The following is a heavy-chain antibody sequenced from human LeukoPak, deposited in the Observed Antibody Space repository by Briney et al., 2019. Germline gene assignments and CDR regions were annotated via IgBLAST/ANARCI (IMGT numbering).Heavy chain of an antibody. V-gene: IGHV4-39*07. D-gene: IGHD3-10*01. Sequence: SETLSLTCTVSGGSISTSSYCWGWIRQPPGKGLEWIGEINHSGSTNYNPSLKSRVTISVDTSKNQFSLKLSSVTAADTAVYYCARRIGGRRAYYYYYMDVWGKGTTVTISS. CDR1: GGSISTSSYC. J-gene: IGHJ6*03. CDR3: ARRIGGRRAYYYYYMDV. CDR2: INHSGST.